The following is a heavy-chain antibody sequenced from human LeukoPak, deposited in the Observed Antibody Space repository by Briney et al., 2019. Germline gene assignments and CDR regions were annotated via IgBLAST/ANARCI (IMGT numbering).Heavy chain of an antibody. CDR2: IYANSGGT. D-gene: IGHD3-16*01. CDR1: GYTFTGYF. CDR3: AGDLGVRGRQVGPDP. J-gene: IGHJ5*02. Sequence: ASVKVSCKASGYTFTGYFMHWVRQAPGQGLELMGWIYANSGGTNYAEKFQGRVTLTRDTSISTAYMEVSRLRSDDTAVYYCAGDLGVRGRQVGPDPWGQGTLVTVSS. V-gene: IGHV1-2*02.